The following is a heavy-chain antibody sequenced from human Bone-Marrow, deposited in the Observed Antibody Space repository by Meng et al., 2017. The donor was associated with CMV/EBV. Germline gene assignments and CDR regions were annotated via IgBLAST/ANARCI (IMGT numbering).Heavy chain of an antibody. CDR2: IYSGGST. V-gene: IGHV3-53*01. CDR3: ARAINYYYAMDV. D-gene: IGHD5-12*01. Sequence: GGSLRLSCAASGFTFDDYGMSWVRQAPGKGLEWVSVIYSGGSTYYADSVKGRFTISRDNYKNTLYLQMNSLRAEDTAVYDCARAINYYYAMDVWGQGTTVTVSS. J-gene: IGHJ6*02. CDR1: GFTFDDYG.